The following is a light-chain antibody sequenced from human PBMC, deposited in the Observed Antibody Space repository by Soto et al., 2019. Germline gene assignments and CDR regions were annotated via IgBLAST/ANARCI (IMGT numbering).Light chain of an antibody. CDR3: QQYNSYSRT. CDR1: QSLSSW. V-gene: IGKV1-5*03. J-gene: IGKJ1*01. Sequence: DIQMTQSPSTLSASVGDRVTITCRASQSLSSWLAWYQQKPGKAPKLLIYKVSRLESGVPSRFSGSGSGTEFTLSISSLQPDDFATYYCQQYNSYSRTFGQGTKVDIK. CDR2: KVS.